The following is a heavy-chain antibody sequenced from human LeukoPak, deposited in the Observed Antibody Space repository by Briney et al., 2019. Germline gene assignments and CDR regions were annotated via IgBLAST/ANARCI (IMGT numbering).Heavy chain of an antibody. J-gene: IGHJ4*02. Sequence: GASVKVSCKASGYTFTNFFIHWVRQAPGQGLEWMALIYPSETSANSAQKFQGRVTITADESTSTAYMELSSLRSEDTAVYYCARDRPDYYDSSGYPFDYWGQGTLVTVSS. CDR3: ARDRPDYYDSSGYPFDY. CDR2: IYPSETSA. CDR1: GYTFTNFF. D-gene: IGHD3-22*01. V-gene: IGHV1-46*01.